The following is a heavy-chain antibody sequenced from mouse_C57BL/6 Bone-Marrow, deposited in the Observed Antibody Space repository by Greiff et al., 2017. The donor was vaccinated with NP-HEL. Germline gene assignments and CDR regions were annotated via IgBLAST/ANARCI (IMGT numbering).Heavy chain of an antibody. Sequence: EVKLMESGAELVRPGASVKLSCTASGFNIKDDYMHWVKQRPEQGLEWIGWIDPENGDTEYASKFQGKATITADTSSNTAYLQLSSLTSEDTAVYYCTTDITTVVATSYYAMDYWGQGTSVTVSS. CDR3: TTDITTVVATSYYAMDY. D-gene: IGHD1-1*01. V-gene: IGHV14-4*01. CDR1: GFNIKDDY. CDR2: IDPENGDT. J-gene: IGHJ4*01.